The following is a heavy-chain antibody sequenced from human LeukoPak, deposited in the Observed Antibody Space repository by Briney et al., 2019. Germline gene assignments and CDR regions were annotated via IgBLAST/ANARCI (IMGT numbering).Heavy chain of an antibody. CDR1: GGSIRSYL. Sequence: SETLSLTCTGCGGSIRSYLWSWIRQPAGKGLEWVGRIFASGSTNYNPSLRSRVTMSVDTSKNQFSLKLRSVTDADTAVYYCVRGIVGTTRHFDFWSQGTLVTVSS. CDR3: VRGIVGTTRHFDF. D-gene: IGHD1-26*01. J-gene: IGHJ4*02. V-gene: IGHV4-4*07. CDR2: IFASGST.